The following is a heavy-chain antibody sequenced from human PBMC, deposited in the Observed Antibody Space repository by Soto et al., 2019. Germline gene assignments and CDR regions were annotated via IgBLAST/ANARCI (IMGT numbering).Heavy chain of an antibody. D-gene: IGHD5-12*01. J-gene: IGHJ6*02. CDR3: ARGDWVGIVATVYYYYYGMDV. CDR2: ISAYNGNT. CDR1: GYTFTSYG. V-gene: IGHV1-18*01. Sequence: ASVKVSCKASGYTFTSYGISWVRQAPGQGLEWMGWISAYNGNTNYAQKLQGRVTMTTDTSTSTAYMELRSLRSDDTAVYYCARGDWVGIVATVYYYYYGMDVWGQGTTVTVSS.